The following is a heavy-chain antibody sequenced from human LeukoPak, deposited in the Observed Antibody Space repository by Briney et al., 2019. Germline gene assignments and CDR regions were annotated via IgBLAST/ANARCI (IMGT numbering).Heavy chain of an antibody. J-gene: IGHJ6*02. V-gene: IGHV1-69*13. CDR1: GYTFTSYY. Sequence: ASVKVSCKASGYTFTSYYMHWVRQAPGQGLEWMGGIIPIFGTANYAQKFQGRVTITANESTSTAYMELSSLRSEDTAVYYCARGVAAAGIYYYGMDVWGQGTTVTVSS. D-gene: IGHD6-13*01. CDR2: IIPIFGTA. CDR3: ARGVAAAGIYYYGMDV.